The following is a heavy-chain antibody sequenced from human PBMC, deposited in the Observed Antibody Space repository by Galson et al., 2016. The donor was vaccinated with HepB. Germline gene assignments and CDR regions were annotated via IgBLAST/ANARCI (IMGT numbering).Heavy chain of an antibody. Sequence: SLRLSCAASGFTFEDYAMQWVRQAPGKGLEWVSLITWDGGSTFYADSVKGRFTISRDNSKNSLQLQMSSLRPEDTALYYCSTASVGFYWGQGTLVTVSS. D-gene: IGHD1-26*01. J-gene: IGHJ4*02. CDR3: STASVGFY. CDR2: ITWDGGST. V-gene: IGHV3-43D*03. CDR1: GFTFEDYA.